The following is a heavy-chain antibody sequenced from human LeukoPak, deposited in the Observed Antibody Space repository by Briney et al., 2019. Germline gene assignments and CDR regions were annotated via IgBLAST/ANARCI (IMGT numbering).Heavy chain of an antibody. CDR1: GFTLSSDA. J-gene: IGHJ6*03. Sequence: GGSLRLSCAASGFTLSSDAMSWVPQAPLKGLKCVSAISGSGGSTYYAGSVEGRFTSSRDNYKNTLYKQMNSLRAEDTAVYYCAKLMSWRPNYYYMDVWGKGTTVSVSS. CDR2: ISGSGGST. CDR3: AKLMSWRPNYYYMDV. V-gene: IGHV3-23*01. D-gene: IGHD2-8*01.